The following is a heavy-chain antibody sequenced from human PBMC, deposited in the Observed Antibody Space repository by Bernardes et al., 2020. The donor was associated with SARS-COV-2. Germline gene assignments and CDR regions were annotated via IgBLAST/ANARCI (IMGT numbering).Heavy chain of an antibody. CDR1: GFSFGDYG. Sequence: SLRLSCTTSGFSFGDYGMSWVRQAPGKGLEWLGFIRSKSHGGTTEYAASVKGRFTISRDDSNSISYLQMNSLKIEDTAVYYCTRAYYFGSGSYYEDYFDYWGQGTLVTVSS. CDR2: IRSKSHGGTT. CDR3: TRAYYFGSGSYYEDYFDY. J-gene: IGHJ4*02. V-gene: IGHV3-49*04. D-gene: IGHD3-10*01.